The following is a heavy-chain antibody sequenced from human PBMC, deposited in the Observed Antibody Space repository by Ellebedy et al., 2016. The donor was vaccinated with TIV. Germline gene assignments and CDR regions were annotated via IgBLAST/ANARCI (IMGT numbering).Heavy chain of an antibody. Sequence: PGGSLRLSCAASGFTFSSYAMHWVRQAPGKGLEWVAVISYDGSNKYYADSVKGRFTISRDNSKNTLYLQMNSLRAEDTAGYYCASPDSSGYYYYGMDVWGQGTTVTVSS. CDR1: GFTFSSYA. D-gene: IGHD3-22*01. CDR2: ISYDGSNK. V-gene: IGHV3-30-3*01. J-gene: IGHJ6*02. CDR3: ASPDSSGYYYYGMDV.